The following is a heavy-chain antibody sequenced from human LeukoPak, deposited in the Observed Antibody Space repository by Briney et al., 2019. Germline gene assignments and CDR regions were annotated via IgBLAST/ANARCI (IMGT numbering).Heavy chain of an antibody. CDR2: IYHSGST. D-gene: IGHD2-2*01. J-gene: IGHJ4*02. CDR1: GGSISSGGYY. CDR3: ARDENCISTTCYRGVYY. V-gene: IGHV4-30-2*01. Sequence: SETLSLTCTVSGGSISSGGYYWSWIRQPPGKGLEWIGYIYHSGSTYYNPSPKSRVTISVDRSKNQFSLKLSSVTAADTAVYYCARDENCISTTCYRGVYYWGQGTLVTVSS.